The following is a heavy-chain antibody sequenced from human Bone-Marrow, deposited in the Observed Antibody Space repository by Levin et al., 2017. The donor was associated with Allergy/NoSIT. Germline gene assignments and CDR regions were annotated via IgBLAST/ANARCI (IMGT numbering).Heavy chain of an antibody. V-gene: IGHV3-15*01. Sequence: GESLKISCEASEFIFSNAWMTWVRQAPGKGLEWIGRMKAYTEGGTIEYAAPFKGRFVMSRDDSKNTLYLQMSSLRTEDTAVYYCTTVGGDYYYRFSMDLWGKGTTVTVSS. CDR2: MKAYTEGGTI. D-gene: IGHD4-17*01. J-gene: IGHJ6*03. CDR1: EFIFSNAW. CDR3: TTVGGDYYYRFSMDL.